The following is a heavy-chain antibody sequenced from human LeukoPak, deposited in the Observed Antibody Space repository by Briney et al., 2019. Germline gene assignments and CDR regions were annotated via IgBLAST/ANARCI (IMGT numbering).Heavy chain of an antibody. D-gene: IGHD3-22*01. V-gene: IGHV4-59*01. J-gene: IGHJ4*02. CDR1: GGSLSGYY. Sequence: SETLSLTCTVSGGSLSGYYWSWIRQPPGKGLEWIGHIYSSGSTKYNPSLKSRVTISVDTPKNQFSLKLSSVTAADTAVYYCARNYDSSGYTAFGYWGRGTLLTVSS. CDR3: ARNYDSSGYTAFGY. CDR2: IYSSGST.